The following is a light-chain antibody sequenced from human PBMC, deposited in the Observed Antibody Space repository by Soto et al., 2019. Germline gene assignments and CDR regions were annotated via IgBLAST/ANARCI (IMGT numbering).Light chain of an antibody. V-gene: IGLV1-44*01. CDR2: IND. CDR1: SSNIGDNP. CDR3: AAWDDSLNAL. J-gene: IGLJ1*01. Sequence: QSALTQPPSASGTPGQRITISCSGSSSNIGDNPVNWYQQLPGAAPKLLIYINDQRPSGVPDRFSGSKSGTSASLAISGHQPEDEADYYCAAWDDSLNALFGTGTKVTVL.